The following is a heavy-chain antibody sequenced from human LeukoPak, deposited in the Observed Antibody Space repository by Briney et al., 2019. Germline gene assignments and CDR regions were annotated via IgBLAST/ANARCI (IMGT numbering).Heavy chain of an antibody. V-gene: IGHV3-73*01. CDR2: IRSKANSYAT. CDR1: GFTFSNYG. CDR3: TPQGYYDSSGYSDY. D-gene: IGHD3-22*01. J-gene: IGHJ4*02. Sequence: PGGSLRLSCGASGFTFSNYGMHWVRQAPGKGLEWVGRIRSKANSYATAYAASVKGRFTISRDDSKNTAYLQMNSLKTEDTAVYYCTPQGYYDSSGYSDYWGQGTLVTVSS.